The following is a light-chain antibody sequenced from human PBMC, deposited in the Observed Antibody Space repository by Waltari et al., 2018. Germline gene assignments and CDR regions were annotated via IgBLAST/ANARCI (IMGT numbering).Light chain of an antibody. CDR2: GAS. CDR1: QSVSRSR. Sequence: EVVLTQSPATLSLSPGERATLSCRASQSVSRSRVAWYLHKPGKAPRLLIYGASGRATGIPDRFSGSGSGTDFSLTISRVEPEDFAVYYCQQYGSSVMYTFGQGTNLEIK. CDR3: QQYGSSVMYT. J-gene: IGKJ2*01. V-gene: IGKV3-20*01.